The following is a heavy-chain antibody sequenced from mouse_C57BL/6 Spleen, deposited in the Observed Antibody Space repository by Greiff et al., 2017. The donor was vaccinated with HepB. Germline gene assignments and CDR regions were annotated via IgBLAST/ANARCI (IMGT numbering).Heavy chain of an antibody. D-gene: IGHD2-3*01. Sequence: EVKLMESGEGLVKPGGSLKLSCAASGFTFSSYAMSWVRQTPEKRLEWVAYISSGGDYIYFADTVKGRFTISRDNARNTLYLQMSSLKSEDTAMYYCTRDGQAMDYWGQGTSVTVSS. J-gene: IGHJ4*01. CDR2: ISSGGDYI. CDR3: TRDGQAMDY. CDR1: GFTFSSYA. V-gene: IGHV5-9-1*02.